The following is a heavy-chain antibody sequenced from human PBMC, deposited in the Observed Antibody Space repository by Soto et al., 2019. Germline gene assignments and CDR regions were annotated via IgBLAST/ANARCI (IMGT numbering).Heavy chain of an antibody. Sequence: VKVSCKASGYTFTGYYMHWVRQAPGQGLEWMGWINPNSGGTNYAQKFQGWVTMTRDTSISTAYMELSRLRSDDTAVYYCARDSSPSYYCSGGSCYPGGYYYYGMDVWGQGTTVTVSS. D-gene: IGHD2-15*01. J-gene: IGHJ6*02. CDR1: GYTFTGYY. CDR3: ARDSSPSYYCSGGSCYPGGYYYYGMDV. CDR2: INPNSGGT. V-gene: IGHV1-2*04.